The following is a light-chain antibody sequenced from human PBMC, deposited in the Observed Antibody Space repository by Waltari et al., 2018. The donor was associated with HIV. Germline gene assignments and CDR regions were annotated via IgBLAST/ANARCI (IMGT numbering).Light chain of an antibody. J-gene: IGLJ3*02. CDR3: WAVEGSYTLV. V-gene: IGLV2-11*01. CDR1: SSDIGDYNY. Sequence: QSALTQPRSVPGSPGQSVTISCTVTSSDIGDYNYVSEYQQHPGKAPNLMTNEVTKRPSGVPVRFSVSKSGSSASLAFFGLGAGGEAADGGWAVEGSYTLVFGRGTKRTVL. CDR2: EVT.